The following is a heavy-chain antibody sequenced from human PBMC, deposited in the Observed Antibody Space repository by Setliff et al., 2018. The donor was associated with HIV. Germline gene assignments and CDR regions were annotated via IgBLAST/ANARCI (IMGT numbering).Heavy chain of an antibody. D-gene: IGHD2-15*01. CDR2: SNPNTGGT. CDR3: ARDHVVCSGGTCRSDDSYYYYYMNV. Sequence: ASVKVSCKTSGYMFNIYYMHWVRQVPGQGLAWMGWSNPNTGGTKYAQKFQGRVTMTMDTSTTTAYMELSGLKSDDTAVYYCARDHVVCSGGTCRSDDSYYYYYMNVWGQGTTVTV. CDR1: GYMFNIYY. J-gene: IGHJ6*03. V-gene: IGHV1-2*02.